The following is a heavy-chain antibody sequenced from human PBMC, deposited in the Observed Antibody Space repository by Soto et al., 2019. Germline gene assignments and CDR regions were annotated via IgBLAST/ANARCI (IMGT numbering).Heavy chain of an antibody. D-gene: IGHD2-15*01. J-gene: IGHJ4*02. CDR1: GYTFTSYG. V-gene: IGHV1-18*01. CDR3: AREGWDIVVVVAATESSFDY. CDR2: ISAYNGNT. Sequence: ASVKVSCKAAGYTFTSYGISWVRQAPGQGLEWMGLISAYNGNTNYAQKLQGRVTMTRDTSTSTVYMELSSLRSDDTAGYYCAREGWDIVVVVAATESSFDYWGQGTLVTVSS.